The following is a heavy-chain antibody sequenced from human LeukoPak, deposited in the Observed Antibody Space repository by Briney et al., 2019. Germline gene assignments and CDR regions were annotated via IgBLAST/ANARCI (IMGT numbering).Heavy chain of an antibody. J-gene: IGHJ4*02. CDR3: ARVAAYYYFDY. Sequence: SETLSLTCAVSGYSISSGYYWGWIRQPPGKGLEWTGSIYHSGSTYYNPSLKSRVTISVDTSKNQFSLKLSSVTAADTAVYYCARVAAYYYFDYWGQGTLVTVSS. CDR2: IYHSGST. CDR1: GYSISSGYY. D-gene: IGHD6-19*01. V-gene: IGHV4-38-2*01.